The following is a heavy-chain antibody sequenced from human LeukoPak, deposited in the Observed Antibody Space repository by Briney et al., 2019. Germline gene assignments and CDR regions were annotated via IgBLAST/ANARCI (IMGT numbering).Heavy chain of an antibody. CDR2: ITGSGGFT. CDR3: VRSLDY. Sequence: GGSLRLSCAASGFSFSSYAMNWVRQAPGKGLEWVSVITGSGGFTQYADSVKGRFTISRDNSKNTVYLQMNSLRAEDTALYYCVRSLDYWGQGTLVTVSS. CDR1: GFSFSSYA. J-gene: IGHJ4*02. V-gene: IGHV3-23*01.